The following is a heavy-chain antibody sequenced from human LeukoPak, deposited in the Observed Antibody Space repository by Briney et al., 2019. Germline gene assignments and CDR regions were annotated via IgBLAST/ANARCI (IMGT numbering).Heavy chain of an antibody. CDR1: GFTLSNYG. J-gene: IGHJ4*02. V-gene: IGHV3-30*18. CDR3: AKGFQYSGYDYSDC. Sequence: GGSLRLSCAASGFTLSNYGIHWVRQAPGKGLEWVAVILYDGSNKYYADSVKGRFTISRDNSKNTVYLQMNGLRGEDTAVYYCAKGFQYSGYDYSDCWGQGTLVTVSS. D-gene: IGHD5-12*01. CDR2: ILYDGSNK.